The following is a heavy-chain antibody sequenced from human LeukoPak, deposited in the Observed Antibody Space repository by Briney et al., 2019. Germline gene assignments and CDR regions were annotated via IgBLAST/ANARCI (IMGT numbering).Heavy chain of an antibody. J-gene: IGHJ3*02. CDR3: ARGSSGGGYSYGSNAFDI. V-gene: IGHV4-34*01. CDR2: INHSGST. CDR1: GGSFXGYY. D-gene: IGHD5-18*01. Sequence: PXXTLSLTCAVXGGSFXGYYWSWIRQPPGKGLEWIGEINHSGSTNYNPSLKSRVTISVDTSKNQFSLKLSSVTAADTAVYYCARGSSGGGYSYGSNAFDIWGQGTMVTVSS.